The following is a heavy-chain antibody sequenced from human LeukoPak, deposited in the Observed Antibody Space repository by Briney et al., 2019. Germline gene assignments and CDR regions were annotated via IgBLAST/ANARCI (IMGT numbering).Heavy chain of an antibody. CDR3: ARAPRGAVYFDY. CDR2: IYFTGSS. CDR1: GGSISSFY. Sequence: PSETLSLTCTVSGGSISSFYWSWIRQTPGKGLEWIGHIYFTGSSDLNPTLKSRFSISIDTSKNQFSLNLNSVTAADTAVYYCARAPRGAVYFDYWGQGTLVTVSS. J-gene: IGHJ4*02. V-gene: IGHV4-59*08. D-gene: IGHD3-10*01.